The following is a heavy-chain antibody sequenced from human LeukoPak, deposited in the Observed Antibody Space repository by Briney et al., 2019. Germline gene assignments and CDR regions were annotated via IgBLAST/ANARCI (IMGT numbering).Heavy chain of an antibody. CDR1: GFTFSSYN. CDR3: ARGTPTTRDFDY. Sequence: GGSLRLSCAASGFTFSSYNMNWVRQAPGKGLEWVSFISSSSNYIYYTDSVKGRFTISRDNAKNSLFLQMNSLRAEDTAVYYCARGTPTTRDFDYWGQGTLVTVSS. D-gene: IGHD4-11*01. J-gene: IGHJ4*02. CDR2: ISSSSNYI. V-gene: IGHV3-21*01.